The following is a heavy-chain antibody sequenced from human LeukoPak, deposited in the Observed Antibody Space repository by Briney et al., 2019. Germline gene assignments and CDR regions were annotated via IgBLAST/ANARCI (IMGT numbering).Heavy chain of an antibody. J-gene: IGHJ4*02. CDR1: GGSISSSSYY. CDR3: ARVLFFATSSAVYYFDY. CDR2: IYYSGST. D-gene: IGHD6-6*01. Sequence: PSETLSLTCTVSGGSISSSSYYWGWIRQPPGKGLEWIGSIYYSGSTYYNPSLKSRVIISLDTSKNQFSLNLTSVTAADTAVYYCARVLFFATSSAVYYFDYWGQGTLVTVSS. V-gene: IGHV4-39*07.